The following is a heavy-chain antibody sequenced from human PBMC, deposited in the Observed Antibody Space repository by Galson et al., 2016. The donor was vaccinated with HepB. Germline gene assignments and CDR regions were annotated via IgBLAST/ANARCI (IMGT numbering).Heavy chain of an antibody. CDR3: ARDPLDNWNDVDC. CDR2: INEDGSSK. Sequence: SLRLSCAASGFTFSSHWMSWVRQAPGKGLEWVGNINEDGSSKYYVDSVRGRFTISRDNAKNSLYLQMISLRAEDTAVYYCARDPLDNWNDVDCWGQGTLVTVSS. V-gene: IGHV3-7*05. CDR1: GFTFSSHW. J-gene: IGHJ4*02. D-gene: IGHD1-20*01.